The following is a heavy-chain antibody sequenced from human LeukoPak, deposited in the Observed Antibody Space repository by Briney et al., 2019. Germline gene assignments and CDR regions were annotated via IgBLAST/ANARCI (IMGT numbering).Heavy chain of an antibody. Sequence: SQTLSLTCTISGDSISSGHYFWSWIRQPAGKGLEWIGRFYTSGTTDYKPTLKSRVTMSVDTSKNLFSLKLTSVTAADTAVYYCARAASRSNTWFDPWGQGALVTVSS. CDR1: GDSISSGHYF. V-gene: IGHV4-61*02. CDR3: ARAASRSNTWFDP. D-gene: IGHD2-15*01. CDR2: FYTSGTT. J-gene: IGHJ5*02.